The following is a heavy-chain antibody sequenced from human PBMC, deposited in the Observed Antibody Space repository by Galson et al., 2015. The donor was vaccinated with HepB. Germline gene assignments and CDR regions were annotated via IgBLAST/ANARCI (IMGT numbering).Heavy chain of an antibody. CDR2: IYYSGST. J-gene: IGHJ4*02. D-gene: IGHD3-22*01. CDR3: ARAPLDYYDSSGYRRGGRFFDY. V-gene: IGHV4-59*01. Sequence: ETLSLPCTVSGGSISSYYWRWIRQPPGKGLEWIGYIYYSGSTNYNPSLKSRVTISVDTSKNQFSLKLSSVTAADTAVYYCARAPLDYYDSSGYRRGGRFFDYWGQGTLVTVSS. CDR1: GGSISSYY.